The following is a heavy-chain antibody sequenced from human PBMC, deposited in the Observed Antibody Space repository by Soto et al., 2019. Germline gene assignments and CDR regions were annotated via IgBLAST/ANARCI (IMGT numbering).Heavy chain of an antibody. CDR3: ARDASGSYYNY. V-gene: IGHV4-30-4*01. CDR1: SGSISSGDYY. D-gene: IGHD3-10*01. Sequence: SETLSLTCTVSSGSISSGDYYWSWIRQPPGKGLEWIGYIYYSGSTYYNPSLKSRVTISVDTSKNQFSLKLSSVTAADTAVYYCARDASGSYYNYWGQGTLVTVSS. CDR2: IYYSGST. J-gene: IGHJ4*02.